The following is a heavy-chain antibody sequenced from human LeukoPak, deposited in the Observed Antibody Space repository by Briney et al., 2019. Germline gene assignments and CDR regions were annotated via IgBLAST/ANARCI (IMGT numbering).Heavy chain of an antibody. CDR2: IYYSGST. D-gene: IGHD5-24*01. CDR3: ARYDRGRNADNYDY. CDR1: GGSISSSSYY. Sequence: SETLSLTCTVSGGSISSSSYYWGWIRQPPGKGLEWIGSIYYSGSTYYNPSLKSRVTISVDTSKNQFSLKLSSVTAADTAVYYCARYDRGRNADNYDYWGQGTLVTVSS. J-gene: IGHJ4*02. V-gene: IGHV4-39*07.